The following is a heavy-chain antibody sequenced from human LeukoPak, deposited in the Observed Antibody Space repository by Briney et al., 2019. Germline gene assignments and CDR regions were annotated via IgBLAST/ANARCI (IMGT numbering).Heavy chain of an antibody. CDR2: IHHSGST. CDR3: ARGYCSSISCYLHWFDP. D-gene: IGHD2-2*01. J-gene: IGHJ5*02. CDR1: GGSFSDYY. V-gene: IGHV4-34*01. Sequence: PSETLSLTCAVYGGSFSDYYWSWIRQPPGKGLEWIGEIHHSGSTNYNPSLKSRVTISVDTSKNQFSLKLSSVTAADTAVYYCARGYCSSISCYLHWFDPWGQGTLVTVSS.